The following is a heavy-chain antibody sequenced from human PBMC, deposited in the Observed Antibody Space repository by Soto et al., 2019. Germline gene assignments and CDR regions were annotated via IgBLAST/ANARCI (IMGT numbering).Heavy chain of an antibody. CDR3: AREGEQYYYDSSGYIPPYYCCGMDV. CDR1: GFTFSDYS. J-gene: IGHJ6*02. V-gene: IGHV3-11*05. Sequence: QVQLVESGGGLVKPGGSLRLSCAASGFTFSDYSMSWIRQAPGKGLEWVSYISSSSSYTNYADSVKGRFTISRDNAKNSLYLQMNSLRAEDTAVYYCAREGEQYYYDSSGYIPPYYCCGMDVWGQGTTVTVSS. CDR2: ISSSSSYT. D-gene: IGHD3-22*01.